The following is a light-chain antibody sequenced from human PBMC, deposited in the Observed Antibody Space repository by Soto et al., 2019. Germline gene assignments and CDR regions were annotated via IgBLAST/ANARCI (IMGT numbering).Light chain of an antibody. CDR3: QQRSDWPRVT. Sequence: EIVLTQSPATLSLSPGEGATLYCRASQSVRNYLAWYQQKPGQAPRLLIYDASNRATGIPARFSGSGSGTDFTLTISSLEPEDVGLYYCQQRSDWPRVTFGGGTKVETK. V-gene: IGKV3-11*01. J-gene: IGKJ4*01. CDR1: QSVRNY. CDR2: DAS.